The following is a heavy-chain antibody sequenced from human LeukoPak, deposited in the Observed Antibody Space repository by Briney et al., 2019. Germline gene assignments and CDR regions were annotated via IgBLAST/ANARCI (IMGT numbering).Heavy chain of an antibody. CDR1: GGSISSYY. V-gene: IGHV4-59*01. J-gene: IGHJ5*02. D-gene: IGHD4-17*01. CDR3: ARVAGFPTGDYGDYNWFDP. CDR2: IYYSGST. Sequence: KPSETLSLTCTVSGGSISSYYWSWIRQPPGKGLEWIGYIYYSGSTNYNPSLKSRVTISVDTSKNQFSLKLSSVTAADTAVYYCARVAGFPTGDYGDYNWFDPWGQGTLVTVSS.